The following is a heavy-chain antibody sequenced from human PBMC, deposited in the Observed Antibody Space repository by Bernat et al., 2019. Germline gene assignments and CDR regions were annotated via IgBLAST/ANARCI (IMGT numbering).Heavy chain of an antibody. J-gene: IGHJ5*02. D-gene: IGHD3-3*01. CDR2: IIPIFGTA. CDR3: AGGNTIFGVVIKLGWFDP. V-gene: IGHV1-69*01. CDR1: GGTFSSYA. Sequence: QVQLVQSGAEVKKPGSSVKVSCKASGGTFSSYAISWVRQAPGQGLEWMGGIIPIFGTANYAQKFQGRVTITADESTSTAYMELSSLRSEDTAVYYCAGGNTIFGVVIKLGWFDPWGQGTLVTVSS.